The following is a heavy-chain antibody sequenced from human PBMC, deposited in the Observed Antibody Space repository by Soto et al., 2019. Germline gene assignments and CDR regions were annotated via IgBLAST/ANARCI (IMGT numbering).Heavy chain of an antibody. CDR2: IGTAGDA. V-gene: IGHV3-13*01. CDR3: AIDYYYYNGMDV. Sequence: GGSLRLSCAASGFTFSSYDMHWVRQATGKGLEWVSAIGTAGDAYYPGSVKGRFTISRENAKNSLYLQMNSLRAEDTAVYYCAIDYYYYNGMDVWGQGTTVTVSS. J-gene: IGHJ6*02. CDR1: GFTFSSYD.